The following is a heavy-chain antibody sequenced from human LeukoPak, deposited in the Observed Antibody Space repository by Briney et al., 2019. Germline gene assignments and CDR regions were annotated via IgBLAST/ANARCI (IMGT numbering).Heavy chain of an antibody. CDR2: IYYGGST. CDR1: GGSVSSGSYY. Sequence: PSETLSLTCTVSGGSVSSGSYYWSWIREPPGKGLEWIVYIYYGGSTNYNPSLKSRVTISVDTSKNQFSLKLSSVTAADTAVYYCARDHTTMVRGVILSTYGMDAWGQGTTVTVSS. CDR3: ARDHTTMVRGVILSTYGMDA. V-gene: IGHV4-61*01. D-gene: IGHD3-10*01. J-gene: IGHJ6*02.